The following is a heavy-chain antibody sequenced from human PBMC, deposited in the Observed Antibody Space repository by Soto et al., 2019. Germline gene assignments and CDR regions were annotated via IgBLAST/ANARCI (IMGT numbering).Heavy chain of an antibody. Sequence: QVQLVQSGAEVKKPGASVKVSCKASGYTFTDYYMNWVRQAPGQGLEWMGWINPNNGVTNYAQKFQGRVTMTRDTSISTAYMDLSRLGSDDTALYYCARGALTVANWFDPWGQGTQGTVSS. V-gene: IGHV1-2*02. CDR3: ARGALTVANWFDP. J-gene: IGHJ5*02. CDR1: GYTFTDYY. D-gene: IGHD6-19*01. CDR2: INPNNGVT.